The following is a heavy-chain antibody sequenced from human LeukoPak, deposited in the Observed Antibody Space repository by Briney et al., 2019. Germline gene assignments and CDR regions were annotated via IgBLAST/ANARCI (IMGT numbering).Heavy chain of an antibody. D-gene: IGHD3-10*01. V-gene: IGHV3-53*01. CDR2: IYSGGST. CDR3: ARGSMVRGVISGFYYYYGMDV. Sequence: GGSLRLSCAASAFIFSSYAINWVRQAPGKGLEWVSVIYSGGSTYYADSVKGRFTISRDNSKNTLYLQMNSLRAEDTAVYYCARGSMVRGVISGFYYYYGMDVWGQGTTVTVSS. CDR1: AFIFSSYA. J-gene: IGHJ6*02.